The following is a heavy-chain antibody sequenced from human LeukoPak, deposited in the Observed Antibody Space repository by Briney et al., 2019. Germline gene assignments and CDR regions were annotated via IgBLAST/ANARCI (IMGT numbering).Heavy chain of an antibody. CDR2: ISGSGGST. CDR1: GFTFSSYS. V-gene: IGHV3-23*01. CDR3: AKASLGIVVVPWDV. J-gene: IGHJ6*04. D-gene: IGHD2-2*01. Sequence: GGSLRLSCAAPGFTFSSYSMNWVRQAPGKGLEWVSAISGSGGSTYYADSVKGRFTISRDNSKNTLYLRMNSLRAEDTAVYYCAKASLGIVVVPWDVWGKGTTVTVSS.